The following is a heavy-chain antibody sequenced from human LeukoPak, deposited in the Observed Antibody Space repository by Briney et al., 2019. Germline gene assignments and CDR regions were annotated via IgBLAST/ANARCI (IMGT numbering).Heavy chain of an antibody. V-gene: IGHV4-34*01. CDR3: ARVEREQWLVGRLRRRQNWSDP. D-gene: IGHD6-19*01. J-gene: IGHJ5*02. CDR2: INHSGST. Sequence: SETLSLTCAVYGGSFSGYYWSWIRQPPGKGLEWIGEINHSGSTNYNPSLKSRVTISVDTSKNQFSLKLSSVTAADTAVYYCARVEREQWLVGRLRRRQNWSDPWGQGTLVTVSS. CDR1: GGSFSGYY.